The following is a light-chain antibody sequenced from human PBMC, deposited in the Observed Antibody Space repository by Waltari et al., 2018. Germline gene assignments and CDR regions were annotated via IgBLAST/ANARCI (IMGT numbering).Light chain of an antibody. Sequence: QSALTQPASVSGSPGQSITISCTGTSSDVGSYNLVSWYQQHPGTAPKLLIYGNSNRPSGVPDRFSGSKSGTSASLAITGLQAEDEADYYCQSYDSSLSVVFGGGTKLTVL. J-gene: IGLJ2*01. V-gene: IGLV2-14*02. CDR1: SSDVGSYNL. CDR2: GNS. CDR3: QSYDSSLSVV.